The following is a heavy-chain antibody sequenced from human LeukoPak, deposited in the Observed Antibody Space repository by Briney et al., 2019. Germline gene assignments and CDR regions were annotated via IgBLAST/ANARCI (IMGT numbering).Heavy chain of an antibody. CDR3: ARGITGTTMDFDY. D-gene: IGHD1-7*01. Sequence: NPSQTLSLTCTVSGGTISSDGFYWSRIRPHPGKGLEWIGYIYYSGSTYYNPSLKSRVTISVDTSKNQFSLKLSSVTAADTAVYYCARGITGTTMDFDYWGQGTLLTVSS. J-gene: IGHJ4*02. V-gene: IGHV4-31*03. CDR1: GGTISSDGFY. CDR2: IYYSGST.